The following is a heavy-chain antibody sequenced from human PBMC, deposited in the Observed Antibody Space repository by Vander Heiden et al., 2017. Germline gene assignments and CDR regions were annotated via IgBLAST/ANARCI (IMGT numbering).Heavy chain of an antibody. D-gene: IGHD6-13*01. CDR3: AGTKNAASAYYGMEV. V-gene: IGHV2-5*02. CDR1: GFSITTTGVG. Sequence: QINLKESGPTLVKPTETLTLTCTLSGFSITTTGVGVGWIRQPPGKAIEWLAVIYWDDDKRYSASLRSRLTITKDTYRNQVVLTVANMDPLDTGSYYCAGTKNAASAYYGMEVWGQGTTVTVSS. CDR2: IYWDDDK. J-gene: IGHJ6*02.